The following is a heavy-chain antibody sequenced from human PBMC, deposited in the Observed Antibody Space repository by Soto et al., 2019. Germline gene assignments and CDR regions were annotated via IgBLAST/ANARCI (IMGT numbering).Heavy chain of an antibody. CDR1: GYTFTSYG. D-gene: IGHD3-3*01. CDR2: ISAYNGNT. Sequence: ASVKVSCKASGYTFTSYGISWVRQAPGQGLEWMGWISAYNGNTNYAQKLQGRVTMTTDTSTSTAYMELRSLRSDDTAVYYCARDEANYDFWSGYYYYFDYWGQGTLVTVSS. CDR3: ARDEANYDFWSGYYYYFDY. V-gene: IGHV1-18*01. J-gene: IGHJ4*02.